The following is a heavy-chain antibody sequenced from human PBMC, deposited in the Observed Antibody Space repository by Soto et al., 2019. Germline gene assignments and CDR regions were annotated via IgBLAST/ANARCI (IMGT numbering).Heavy chain of an antibody. Sequence: QVQLVQSGAEVKKPGASVKVSCKASGYTFTRYGISWVRQAPGQGLEWMGWNSAYNGNTNYAQKFQGRVTMDKDTSTSTAYMELRSLTSDDTAVYYCAREGYCSGGSCALYYHEYIGMDVWGQGTTVTVSS. CDR3: AREGYCSGGSCALYYHEYIGMDV. CDR2: NSAYNGNT. D-gene: IGHD2-15*01. CDR1: GYTFTRYG. J-gene: IGHJ6*02. V-gene: IGHV1-18*01.